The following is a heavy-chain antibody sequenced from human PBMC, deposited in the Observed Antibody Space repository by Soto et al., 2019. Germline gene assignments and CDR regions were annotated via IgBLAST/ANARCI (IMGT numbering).Heavy chain of an antibody. V-gene: IGHV4-61*01. CDR1: GGSVSSGSYY. CDR2: IYYSGST. D-gene: IGHD3-22*01. CDR3: SRSFGYSPPRIWFDP. Sequence: PSETLSLTCTVSGGSVSSGSYYWSWIRQPPGKGLEWIGYIYYSGSTNYNPSLKSRFTISVDTSKNQSSLKLSSVTAADTAVYYCSRSFGYSPPRIWFDPWGPGTLVNVSS. J-gene: IGHJ5*02.